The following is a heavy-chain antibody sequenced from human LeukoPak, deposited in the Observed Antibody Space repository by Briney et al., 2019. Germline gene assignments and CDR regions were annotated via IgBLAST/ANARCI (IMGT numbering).Heavy chain of an antibody. CDR1: GGTFSSYA. Sequence: SVKVSCKASGGTFSSYAISGVRQAPGQGLEWMGGIIPIFGTANYAQKYQGRVTITTDESTSTAYMELSSLRSEDTAVYYCARDAYCSGGSCYHREYYYYMDVWGKGTTVTVSS. D-gene: IGHD2-15*01. CDR2: IIPIFGTA. V-gene: IGHV1-69*05. CDR3: ARDAYCSGGSCYHREYYYYMDV. J-gene: IGHJ6*03.